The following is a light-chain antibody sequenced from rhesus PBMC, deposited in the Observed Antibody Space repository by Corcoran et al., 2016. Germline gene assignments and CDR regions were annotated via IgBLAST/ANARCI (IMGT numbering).Light chain of an antibody. CDR3: QQHNSHPPT. J-gene: IGKJ1*01. CDR1: QTISSY. CDR2: AAS. V-gene: IGKV1S5*01. Sequence: DIQMTQSPSSLSAYVGDRVTITCRASQTISSYLDWYTQKLWKVPKVLISAASSLESGVPSRFSGSGTGTEFTLTISSLQPEDFATYYCQQHNSHPPTFGQGTKVEIK.